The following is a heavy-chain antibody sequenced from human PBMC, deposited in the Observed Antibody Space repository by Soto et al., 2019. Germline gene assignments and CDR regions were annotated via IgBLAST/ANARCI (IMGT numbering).Heavy chain of an antibody. J-gene: IGHJ4*02. CDR3: ARDYGDYILDY. D-gene: IGHD4-17*01. CDR1: GGSISSSNW. CDR2: IYHSGST. Sequence: SETLSLTCAASGGSISSSNWWSWVRQPPGKGLEWIGEIYHSGSTNYNPSLKSRVTISVDTSKNQFSLKLSSVTAADTAVYYCARDYGDYILDYWGQGTLVTVSS. V-gene: IGHV4-4*02.